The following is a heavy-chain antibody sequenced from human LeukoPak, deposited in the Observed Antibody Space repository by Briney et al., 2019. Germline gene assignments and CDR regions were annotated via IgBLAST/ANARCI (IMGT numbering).Heavy chain of an antibody. CDR2: IYHSGST. V-gene: IGHV4-30-2*01. CDR3: ARDFGYYDFWSGYAFDI. J-gene: IGHJ3*02. CDR1: GGSISSGGYY. Sequence: SQTLSLTCTVSGGSISSGGYYWSWIRQPPGKGLEWIGYIYHSGSTYYNPSLKSRVTISVDRSKNQFSLKLSSVTAADTAVYYCARDFGYYDFWSGYAFDIWGQGTMVTVSS. D-gene: IGHD3-3*01.